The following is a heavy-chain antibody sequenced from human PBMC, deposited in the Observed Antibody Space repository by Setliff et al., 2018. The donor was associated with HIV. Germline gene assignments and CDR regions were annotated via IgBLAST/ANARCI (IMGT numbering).Heavy chain of an antibody. J-gene: IGHJ4*02. CDR1: GGSIGIHY. CDR3: ARIGWKQGAVGSFCDY. Sequence: PSETLSLTCSVSGGSIGIHYWSWIRQPPGKGLEWIGTVYYDGSTIYDPSPRSRVTMSVDTSKNLFSLRLRSVTAADTAVYYCARIGWKQGAVGSFCDYWGQGALVTVSS. D-gene: IGHD3-10*01. CDR2: VYYDGST. V-gene: IGHV4-59*11.